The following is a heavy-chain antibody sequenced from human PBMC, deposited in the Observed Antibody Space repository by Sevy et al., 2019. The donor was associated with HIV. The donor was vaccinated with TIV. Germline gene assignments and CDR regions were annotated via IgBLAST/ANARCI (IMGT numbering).Heavy chain of an antibody. D-gene: IGHD2-2*01. CDR3: AREIVVVPAASAGAFDI. V-gene: IGHV3-21*01. CDR1: GFTFSSYS. J-gene: IGHJ3*02. CDR2: ISCSSSYI. Sequence: GGSLRLSCAASGFTFSSYSMNWVRQAPGKGLEWVSSISCSSSYIYYADSVKGRFTISRDNAKNSLYLQMNSLRAEDRAGYYCAREIVVVPAASAGAFDIWGQGTMVTVSS.